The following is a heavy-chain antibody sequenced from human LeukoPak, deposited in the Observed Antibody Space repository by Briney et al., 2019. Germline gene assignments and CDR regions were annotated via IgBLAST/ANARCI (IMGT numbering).Heavy chain of an antibody. CDR2: IKQDGSEK. J-gene: IGHJ5*02. CDR3: ARDLMTTVSFNWFDP. V-gene: IGHV3-7*01. D-gene: IGHD4-11*01. CDR1: GFTFSSYW. Sequence: PGGSLRLSCAASGFTFSSYWMSWVRQAPGKGLEWVANIKQDGSEKYYVDSVKGRFTISRDNAKNSLYLQMNSLRAEDTAVYYCARDLMTTVSFNWFDPWGQGTLVTVSS.